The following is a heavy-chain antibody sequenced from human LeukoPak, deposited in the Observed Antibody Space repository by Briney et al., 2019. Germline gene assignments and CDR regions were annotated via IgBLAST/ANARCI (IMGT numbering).Heavy chain of an antibody. CDR3: ARDYSSSGGYFDY. V-gene: IGHV3-30*03. CDR2: ISYDGSHK. Sequence: QPGGSLRLSCAASGFTFSSYAMSWVRQAPGKGLEWVALISYDGSHKYYADSVKGRFTISRDNSKNTLYLQMNSLRAEDTAVYYCARDYSSSGGYFDYWGQGTLVTVSS. CDR1: GFTFSSYA. D-gene: IGHD6-13*01. J-gene: IGHJ4*02.